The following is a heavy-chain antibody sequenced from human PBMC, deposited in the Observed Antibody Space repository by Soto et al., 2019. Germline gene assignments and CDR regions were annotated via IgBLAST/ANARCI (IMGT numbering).Heavy chain of an antibody. D-gene: IGHD3-9*01. CDR1: GGTFSSYT. Sequence: QVQLVQSGAEVKKPGSSVKVSCKASGGTFSSYTISWVRQAPGQGREWMGRIIPILGIANDAQKFQGRVTITAEKSTSTAYMELSSLRSEDTAVYYCAALRLVQSSHLDYWGQGPLVTVSS. CDR2: IIPILGIA. J-gene: IGHJ4*02. CDR3: AALRLVQSSHLDY. V-gene: IGHV1-69*02.